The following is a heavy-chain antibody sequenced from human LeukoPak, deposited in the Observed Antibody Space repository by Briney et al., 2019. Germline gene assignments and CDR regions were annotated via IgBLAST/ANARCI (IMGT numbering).Heavy chain of an antibody. Sequence: GGSLRLSCAASGFTISSYAVNWVRQAPGKGLEWVSGISGSGGSTYYADSVKGRFTISRDNSKNTLYVQMNSLRAEDTAVYYCARADSNWHLYYFDYWGQGTLVTVSS. J-gene: IGHJ4*02. CDR2: ISGSGGST. V-gene: IGHV3-23*01. CDR3: ARADSNWHLYYFDY. D-gene: IGHD6-13*01. CDR1: GFTISSYA.